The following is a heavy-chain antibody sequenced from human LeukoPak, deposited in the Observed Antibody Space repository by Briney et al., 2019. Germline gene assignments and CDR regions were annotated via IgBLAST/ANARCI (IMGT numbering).Heavy chain of an antibody. D-gene: IGHD3-10*01. Sequence: PGGSLRPSCAASGFTFSNFVMNWVRQAPGKGLQWVSTIGASGVNTFYADSVKGRFTISRDDFQNTLYLQLNSLRAEDTAFYYCAKGDTVFRGGPDYWGQGTLVTVSS. V-gene: IGHV3-23*01. CDR2: IGASGVNT. CDR3: AKGDTVFRGGPDY. J-gene: IGHJ4*02. CDR1: GFTFSNFV.